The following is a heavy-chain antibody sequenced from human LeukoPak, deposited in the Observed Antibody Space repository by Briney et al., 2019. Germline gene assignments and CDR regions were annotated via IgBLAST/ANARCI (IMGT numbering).Heavy chain of an antibody. D-gene: IGHD2-2*01. CDR3: AATLTISHFPFDY. CDR2: IHHSGGT. Sequence: SQTLSLTCSVSGVSASSGNYYWSWIRQPSGKGLEWIGYIHHSGGTYYNPSLNSRVTIALDRPKSQFSLKLSSVTAADTAVYYRAATLTISHFPFDYWGQGALVTVSS. V-gene: IGHV4-30-2*01. J-gene: IGHJ4*02. CDR1: GVSASSGNYY.